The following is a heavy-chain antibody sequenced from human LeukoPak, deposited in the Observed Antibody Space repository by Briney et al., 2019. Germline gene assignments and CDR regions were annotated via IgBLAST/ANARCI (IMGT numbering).Heavy chain of an antibody. CDR1: GFTFSSYS. Sequence: GGSLRLSCAASGFTFSSYSMNWVRQAPGKGLEWVSYISSSRSTIYYADSVKGRFTISRDNAKNSLYLQMNSLRDEDTAVYYCARDMAGIRGPYYGMDVWGQGTTVTVSS. D-gene: IGHD3-10*01. CDR2: ISSSRSTI. J-gene: IGHJ6*02. V-gene: IGHV3-48*02. CDR3: ARDMAGIRGPYYGMDV.